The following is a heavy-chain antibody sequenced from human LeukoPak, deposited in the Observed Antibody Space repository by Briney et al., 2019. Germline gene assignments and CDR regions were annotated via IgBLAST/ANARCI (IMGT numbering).Heavy chain of an antibody. D-gene: IGHD2-8*01. Sequence: RASVKVSCKASGYTFTSYDINWVRQATGQGLEWMGWINPNSGGTNYAQKFQGRVTMTRDTSISTAYMELSRLRSDDTAVYYCARDWRQIIMVYAIRPGLEIDYWGQGTLVTVSS. V-gene: IGHV1-2*02. CDR3: ARDWRQIIMVYAIRPGLEIDY. CDR2: INPNSGGT. J-gene: IGHJ4*02. CDR1: GYTFTSYD.